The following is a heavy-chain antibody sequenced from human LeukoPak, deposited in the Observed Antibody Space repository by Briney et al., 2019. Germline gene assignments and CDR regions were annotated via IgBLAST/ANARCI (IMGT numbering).Heavy chain of an antibody. CDR2: IDPSAGST. Sequence: ASVKVSCKASGYTFTSYGISWVRQAPGQGLEWMGVIDPSAGSTTYAQKFQGRVTMTRDTATSTVYMELSSLRSEDTAVYYCARAHYASSNIKVPFDVWGKGTTVTVSS. CDR1: GYTFTSYG. V-gene: IGHV1-46*01. J-gene: IGHJ6*04. D-gene: IGHD3-22*01. CDR3: ARAHYASSNIKVPFDV.